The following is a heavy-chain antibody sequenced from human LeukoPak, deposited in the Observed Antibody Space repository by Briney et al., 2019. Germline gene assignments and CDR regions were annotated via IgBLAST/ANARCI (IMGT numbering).Heavy chain of an antibody. D-gene: IGHD6-19*01. Sequence: SETLSLTCTVSGGSISSYYWSWIRQPPGKGLEWIGYIYYSGSTNYNPSLKSRVTISVDTSKNQFSLKLSSVTAADTAVYYCASSRAVADYYFDYWGQGTLVTVSS. CDR1: GGSISSYY. V-gene: IGHV4-59*08. CDR3: ASSRAVADYYFDY. J-gene: IGHJ4*02. CDR2: IYYSGST.